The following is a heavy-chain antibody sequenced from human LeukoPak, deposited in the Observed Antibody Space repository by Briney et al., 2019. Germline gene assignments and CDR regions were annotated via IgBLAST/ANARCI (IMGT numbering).Heavy chain of an antibody. CDR3: ARDRIAAAVLDY. CDR2: INPYNGNS. CDR1: GYNFIDYA. Sequence: ASVKVSCKASGYNFIDYAISWVRQAPGQGLEWMGWINPYNGNSKYAQKFQGRVTMTTDTSTNTAYMELRSLRSDDTAVFFCARDRIAAAVLDYWGQGTLITVSS. V-gene: IGHV1-18*01. J-gene: IGHJ4*02. D-gene: IGHD6-13*01.